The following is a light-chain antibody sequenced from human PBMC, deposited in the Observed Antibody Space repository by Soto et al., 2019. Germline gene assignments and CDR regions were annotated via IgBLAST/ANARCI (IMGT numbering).Light chain of an antibody. V-gene: IGKV3-20*01. CDR3: QQYGSSPGIT. J-gene: IGKJ5*01. CDR1: QSVSSSY. CDR2: GAS. Sequence: VLTPSPGTLSLSPGERATLPCRAIQSVSSSYLAWYQQKPGQAPRLLIYGASSRATGIPDRFSGSGSGTDFTLTISRLEPEDFAVYYCQQYGSSPGITFGQGTRLAIK.